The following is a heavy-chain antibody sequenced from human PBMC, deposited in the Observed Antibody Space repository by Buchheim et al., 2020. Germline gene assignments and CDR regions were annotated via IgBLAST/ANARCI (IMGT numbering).Heavy chain of an antibody. D-gene: IGHD2-2*01. CDR2: INTDGSTT. CDR1: GFTFSSYW. J-gene: IGHJ4*02. V-gene: IGHV3-74*03. CDR3: AREGEYCVSSTCYGYFDY. Sequence: EVQLVESGGGLVQPGGSLRLSCAASGFTFSSYWIHWVRQVPGKGLLWVSRINTDGSTTTYADSVKGRFTISRDNAKNTLYLHMNSLGAEDTAVYYCAREGEYCVSSTCYGYFDYWGQGTL.